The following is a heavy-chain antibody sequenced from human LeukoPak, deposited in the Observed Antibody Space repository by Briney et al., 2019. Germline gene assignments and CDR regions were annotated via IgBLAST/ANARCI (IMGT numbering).Heavy chain of an antibody. CDR3: ARGITIFGVLSSFDY. CDR2: INPKSGDT. D-gene: IGHD3-3*01. CDR1: GYTFTDYY. J-gene: IGHJ4*02. V-gene: IGHV1-2*02. Sequence: GASVKVSCKASGYTFTDYYMHWVRQAPGQGLEWMGWINPKSGDTNYAQKFQGRVTMTRDTSISTAFMELTDDTAVYYCARGITIFGVLSSFDYWGQGTLVTVSS.